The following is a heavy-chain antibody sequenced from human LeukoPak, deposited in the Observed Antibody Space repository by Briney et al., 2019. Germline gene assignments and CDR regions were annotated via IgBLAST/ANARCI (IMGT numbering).Heavy chain of an antibody. V-gene: IGHV3-33*01. Sequence: GGSLRPSCAASGFTFSSYGMHWVRQAAGKGLEWVAVIWYDGSNKYYADSVKGRFTISRDNSKNTLYLQMNSLRAEDTAVYYCAREVITMVRGVISYGMDVWGQGTTVTVSS. CDR3: AREVITMVRGVISYGMDV. CDR1: GFTFSSYG. CDR2: IWYDGSNK. D-gene: IGHD3-10*01. J-gene: IGHJ6*02.